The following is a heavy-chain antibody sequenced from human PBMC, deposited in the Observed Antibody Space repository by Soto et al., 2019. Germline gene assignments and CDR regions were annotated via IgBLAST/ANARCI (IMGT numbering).Heavy chain of an antibody. CDR2: ISNTGSTI. J-gene: IGHJ4*02. CDR3: ARANYDILAGYSDH. D-gene: IGHD3-9*01. V-gene: IGHV3-11*01. CDR1: GFTFSDFD. Sequence: GGSLRLSCAASGFTFSDFDMTWTRQAPGKGLGWLSYISNTGSTIYYSDSVKGRFTISRDNAKKSLYLQMNTLRAVDTAINYCARANYDILAGYSDHWGQGTQVTVSS.